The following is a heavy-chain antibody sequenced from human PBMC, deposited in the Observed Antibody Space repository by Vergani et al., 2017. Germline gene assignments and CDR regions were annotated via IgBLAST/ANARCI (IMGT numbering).Heavy chain of an antibody. CDR1: GYSFTSYW. Sequence: EVQLVQSGAEVKKPGESLRISCKGSGYSFTSYWISWVRQMAGKGLEWMGRIDPSDSYTNYSPSFQGHVTISADKSISTAYLQWSSLKASDTAMYYCARQAPSGWLQTSYWYFDLWGRGTLVTVSS. D-gene: IGHD5-24*01. CDR3: ARQAPSGWLQTSYWYFDL. CDR2: IDPSDSYT. J-gene: IGHJ2*01. V-gene: IGHV5-10-1*01.